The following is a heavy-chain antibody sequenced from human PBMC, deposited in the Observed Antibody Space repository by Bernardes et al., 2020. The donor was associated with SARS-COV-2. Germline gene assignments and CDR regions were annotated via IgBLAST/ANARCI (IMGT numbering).Heavy chain of an antibody. D-gene: IGHD5-18*01. V-gene: IGHV4-34*01. CDR1: GGSFSGYY. Sequence: SETLSLTCAVYGGSFSGYYWSWIRQPPGKGLEWIGESNHRGSTNYNPSLKSRVTISVDTSKNQFSLRLSSVTAADTAVYYCARGGGYSYGVRGDYWGQGILVTVSS. J-gene: IGHJ4*02. CDR3: ARGGGYSYGVRGDY. CDR2: SNHRGST.